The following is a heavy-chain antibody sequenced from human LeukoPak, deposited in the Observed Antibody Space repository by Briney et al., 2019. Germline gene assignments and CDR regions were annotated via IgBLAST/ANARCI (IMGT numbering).Heavy chain of an antibody. J-gene: IGHJ4*02. CDR1: GFTVSNNY. V-gene: IGHV3-53*01. CDR2: IYSGGAT. CDR3: AKDVHGLLWFGEFH. D-gene: IGHD3-10*01. Sequence: QPGGSLRLSCAASGFTVSNNYMRWVRQAPGKGLEWVSVIYSGGATYYADSVKGRFTISRDNSKNTLFLQMNSLRAEDTAVYYCAKDVHGLLWFGEFHWGQGTLVTVSS.